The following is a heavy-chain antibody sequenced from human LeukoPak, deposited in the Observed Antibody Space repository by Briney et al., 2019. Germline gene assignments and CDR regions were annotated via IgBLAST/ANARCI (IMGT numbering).Heavy chain of an antibody. CDR2: ISGSGGST. CDR1: GFTFSSYA. CDR3: AKSASSYDFWSGYPNWFDP. D-gene: IGHD3-3*01. V-gene: IGHV3-23*01. Sequence: GRSLRLSCAASGFTFSSYAMSWVRQAPGKGLEWVSAISGSGGSTYYADSVKGRFTISRDNSKNTLYLQMNSLRAEDTAVYYCAKSASSYDFWSGYPNWFDPWGQGTLVTVSS. J-gene: IGHJ5*02.